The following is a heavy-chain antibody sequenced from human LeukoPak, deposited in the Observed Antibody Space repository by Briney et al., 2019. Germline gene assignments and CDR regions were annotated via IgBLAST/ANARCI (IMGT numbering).Heavy chain of an antibody. CDR3: ARAFWGAAAFYYYYYYMDV. D-gene: IGHD6-13*01. J-gene: IGHJ6*03. V-gene: IGHV3-7*01. CDR2: IKEDGSEK. Sequence: GGSLRLSCAASGFILSNYWMTWVRQAPGKGLEWVANIKEDGSEKYYVDSVKGRFTISRDNAKNTLYLQMNSLRAEDTAVYYCARAFWGAAAFYYYYYYMDVWGKGTTVTISS. CDR1: GFILSNYW.